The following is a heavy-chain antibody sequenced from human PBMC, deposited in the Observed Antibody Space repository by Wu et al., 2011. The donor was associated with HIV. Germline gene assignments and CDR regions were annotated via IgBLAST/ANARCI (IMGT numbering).Heavy chain of an antibody. CDR3: ARDPTGYCNGRNCFPANNMDV. CDR2: ISGYNGVT. J-gene: IGHJ6*03. V-gene: IGHV1-18*04. D-gene: IGHD2-15*01. Sequence: QVQLVQVWGRGEEARASVKVSCKASGYSFRGYGISWVRQAPGQGLEYMGWISGYNGVTNYAPKLQGRVTMTTDTSTSTVDMELTNLRSDDTAVYYCARDPTGYCNGRNCFPANNMDVWGKGTTGHRL. CDR1: GYSFRGYG.